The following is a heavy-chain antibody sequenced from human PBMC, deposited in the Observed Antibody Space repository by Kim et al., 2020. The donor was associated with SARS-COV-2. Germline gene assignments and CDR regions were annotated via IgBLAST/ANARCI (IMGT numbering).Heavy chain of an antibody. CDR2: INHSGST. CDR1: GGSFSGYY. V-gene: IGHV4-34*01. CDR3: ARGDPTRYYYGSGSYLFDY. D-gene: IGHD3-10*01. Sequence: SETLSLTCAVYGGSFSGYYWSWIRQPPGKGLEWIGEINHSGSTNYNPSLKSRVTISVDTSKNQFSLKLSSVTAADTAVYYCARGDPTRYYYGSGSYLFDYWGQGTLVTVSS. J-gene: IGHJ4*02.